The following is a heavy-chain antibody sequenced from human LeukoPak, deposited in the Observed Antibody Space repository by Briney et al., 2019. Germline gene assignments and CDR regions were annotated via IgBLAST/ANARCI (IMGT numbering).Heavy chain of an antibody. D-gene: IGHD5-18*01. J-gene: IGHJ4*02. CDR3: TRDVRHSYGPPSDY. CDR2: IRSKGYGGTT. CDR1: GFTFGDYA. V-gene: IGHV3-49*04. Sequence: GGSLRLSCTGSGFTFGDYAMSWVRQAPGKGLEWVGFIRSKGYGGTTEYAASVKGRFTISRDDFKSVAYLQMNSLITENTAVYYCTRDVRHSYGPPSDYWGQGTLVIVSS.